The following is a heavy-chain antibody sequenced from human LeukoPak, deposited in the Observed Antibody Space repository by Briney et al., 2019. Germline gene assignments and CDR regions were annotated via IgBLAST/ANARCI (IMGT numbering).Heavy chain of an antibody. Sequence: PGGSLRLSCAASGVIFTSYALSWVHQAPGKGLEWVSSISGSGGSTYYADSVKGRFTISRDNSKNTLYLQMNSLRAEDTAVYYCAKDLPNPGTSRHFQYWGQGTLVTVSS. D-gene: IGHD2-8*01. CDR3: AKDLPNPGTSRHFQY. CDR2: ISGSGGST. CDR1: GVIFTSYA. V-gene: IGHV3-23*01. J-gene: IGHJ1*01.